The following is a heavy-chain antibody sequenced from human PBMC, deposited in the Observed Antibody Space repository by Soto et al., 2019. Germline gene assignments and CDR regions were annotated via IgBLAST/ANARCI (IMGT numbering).Heavy chain of an antibody. CDR3: ARAGGLRGFDY. Sequence: QVQLVESGGDVVQPGRSLRLYCAASGFTFSSYGMHWVRQAPGKGLEWVAVIWYDGSNKYYADSVKGRFTISRDNSKNTLYLQMNSLRAEDTAVYYCARAGGLRGFDYWGQGTLVTVSS. V-gene: IGHV3-33*01. CDR2: IWYDGSNK. D-gene: IGHD5-12*01. J-gene: IGHJ4*02. CDR1: GFTFSSYG.